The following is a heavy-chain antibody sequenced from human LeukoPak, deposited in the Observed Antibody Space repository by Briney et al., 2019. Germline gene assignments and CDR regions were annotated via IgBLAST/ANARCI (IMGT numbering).Heavy chain of an antibody. D-gene: IGHD4-23*01. Sequence: SETLSLTCAVYGGSFSGYYWSWIRQPPGKGLEWIGEINHSGSTNYNPSLKSRVTISVDTSKNQFSLRLSSVTAADTAVYYCARESATVDSYYYYYMGVWGKGTTVTVSS. V-gene: IGHV4-34*01. CDR3: ARESATVDSYYYYYMGV. J-gene: IGHJ6*03. CDR1: GGSFSGYY. CDR2: INHSGST.